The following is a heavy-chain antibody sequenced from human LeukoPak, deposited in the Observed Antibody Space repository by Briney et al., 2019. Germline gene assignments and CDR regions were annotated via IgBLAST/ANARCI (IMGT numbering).Heavy chain of an antibody. Sequence: GGSLRLSCASGFTFSDYYMSWIRQAPGKGLEWVSHISSSGSTRYYADSVKGRFTISRDNAKNSLYLQMNSLRAEDTAVYYCASNYYYDSSGYFIWGQGTLVTVSS. CDR1: GFTFSDYY. CDR3: ASNYYYDSSGYFI. J-gene: IGHJ4*02. CDR2: ISSSGSTR. V-gene: IGHV3-11*01. D-gene: IGHD3-22*01.